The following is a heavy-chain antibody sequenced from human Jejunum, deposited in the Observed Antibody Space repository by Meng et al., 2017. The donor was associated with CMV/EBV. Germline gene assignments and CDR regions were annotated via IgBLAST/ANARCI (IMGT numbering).Heavy chain of an antibody. CDR2: ISAYNGDT. V-gene: IGHV1-18*01. D-gene: IGHD6-13*01. Sequence: QVQLLQSGAGVTKSGASVKVSCNTSGYTFSYYGISWARQAPGQGLEWMGWISAYNGDTKHAQKLQGRVTMTTDKSTTTVYMTLSSLRSDDTAVYYCARTRFSSSRWSPVHNWGQGTLVTVSS. CDR1: GYTFSYYG. CDR3: ARTRFSSSRWSPVHN. J-gene: IGHJ4*02.